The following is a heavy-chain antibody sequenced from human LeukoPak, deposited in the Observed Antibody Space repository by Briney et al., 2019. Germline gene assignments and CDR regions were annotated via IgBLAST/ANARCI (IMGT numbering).Heavy chain of an antibody. CDR2: IPYDGSNK. J-gene: IGHJ3*02. D-gene: IGHD3-3*01. CDR1: GFTFSNYG. CDR3: AKLARFAISQI. Sequence: GGSLRLSCAASGFTFSNYGMHWVRQAPGKGLEWVAYIPYDGSNKYYADSVKGRFTIFRDNSKNTLFLQMNSLRPEDTAVYYCAKLARFAISQIWGQGTMVTVSS. V-gene: IGHV3-30*02.